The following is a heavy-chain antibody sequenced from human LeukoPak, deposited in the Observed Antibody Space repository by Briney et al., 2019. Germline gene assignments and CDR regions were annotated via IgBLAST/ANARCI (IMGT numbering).Heavy chain of an antibody. J-gene: IGHJ4*02. CDR1: GFTFSSNA. CDR2: ISASGNTI. V-gene: IGHV3-23*01. D-gene: IGHD5-18*01. Sequence: GGSLRLSCAASGFTFSSNAMSWVRQAPGMGLEWVSAISASGNTIYYADSVKGWFTISRDNSKNTLYLQMNSLRAEDTALYYCAVRGYSYGSKTFDYWGQGTLVTVSS. CDR3: AVRGYSYGSKTFDY.